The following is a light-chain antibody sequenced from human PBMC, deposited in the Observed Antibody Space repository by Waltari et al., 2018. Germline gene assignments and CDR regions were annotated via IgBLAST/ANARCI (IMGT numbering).Light chain of an antibody. Sequence: DIQMTQSPSSLSASVGDRVTITCRASQSINTYLNWYQQKPGKAPKLLIYAASSLQSGVTSRFSGSGSGTDFTLTISSLQPEDFATYYCLQRFSTPRTFGQGTKVEIK. V-gene: IGKV1-39*01. CDR2: AAS. CDR3: LQRFSTPRT. CDR1: QSINTY. J-gene: IGKJ1*01.